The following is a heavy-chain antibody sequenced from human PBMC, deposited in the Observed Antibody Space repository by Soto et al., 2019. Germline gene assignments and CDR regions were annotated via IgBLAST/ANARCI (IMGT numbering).Heavy chain of an antibody. Sequence: QVQLVQSGAEVKKPGSSVKVSCKASGGTFSSYAISWVRQAPGQGLEWMGGIIPIFGTANYAQKFQGRVTITADKSTSTAYMELSSLRSEDTAVYYCARAHPHTGATTTFDAFDIWGQGTMVTVSS. CDR1: GGTFSSYA. V-gene: IGHV1-69*06. CDR2: IIPIFGTA. J-gene: IGHJ3*02. D-gene: IGHD1-26*01. CDR3: ARAHPHTGATTTFDAFDI.